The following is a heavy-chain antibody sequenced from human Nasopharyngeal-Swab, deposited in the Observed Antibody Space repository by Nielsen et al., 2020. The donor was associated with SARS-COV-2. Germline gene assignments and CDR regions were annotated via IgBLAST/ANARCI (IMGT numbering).Heavy chain of an antibody. J-gene: IGHJ6*03. Sequence: GESLKISCAASGFTFSGSAMHWVRQASGKGLEWVGRIRSKANSYATAYAASVKGRFTISRDDSKNTAYLQMNSLRPEDTALYYCARGGYCSGAGRYSYYFYHYMDVWGKGTTVTVSS. V-gene: IGHV3-73*01. CDR1: GFTFSGSA. CDR3: ARGGYCSGAGRYSYYFYHYMDV. D-gene: IGHD2-15*01. CDR2: IRSKANSYAT.